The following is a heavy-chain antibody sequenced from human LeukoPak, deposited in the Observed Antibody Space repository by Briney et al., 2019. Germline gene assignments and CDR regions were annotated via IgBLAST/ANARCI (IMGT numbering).Heavy chain of an antibody. CDR3: ARDDVGAAGTGANWFDP. V-gene: IGHV1-2*02. D-gene: IGHD6-13*01. CDR1: GYTFTGYY. Sequence: ASVKVSCKASGYTFTGYYMHWVRQAPGQGLEWMGWINPNSGGTNYAQKFQGRGTMTRDTSITTAFMGLSRLRSDDAAVYYCARDDVGAAGTGANWFDPWGQGTLVTVSS. J-gene: IGHJ5*02. CDR2: INPNSGGT.